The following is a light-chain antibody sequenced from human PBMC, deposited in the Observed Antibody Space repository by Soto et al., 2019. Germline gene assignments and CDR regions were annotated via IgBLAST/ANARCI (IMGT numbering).Light chain of an antibody. CDR2: LNSDGSH. V-gene: IGLV4-69*01. CDR1: SGHSSYA. Sequence: QPVLTQSPSASASPGASVKLTCTLSSGHSSYAIAWHQQQPEKGPRYLMKLNSDGSHSKGDGIPDRFSGSSSGAERYPTISSVQAEDEADYYCQTWGTGIQVFGGGTKLTVL. CDR3: QTWGTGIQV. J-gene: IGLJ2*01.